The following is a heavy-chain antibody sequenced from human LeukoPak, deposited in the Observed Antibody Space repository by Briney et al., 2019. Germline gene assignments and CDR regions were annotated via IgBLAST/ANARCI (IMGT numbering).Heavy chain of an antibody. CDR2: ISGSGGST. D-gene: IGHD1-26*01. CDR3: ATTPSGSYPNWFDP. CDR1: GFTFSSYA. J-gene: IGHJ5*02. Sequence: PGGSLRLSCAASGFTFSSYAMSWVRQAPGKGLEWVSAISGSGGSTYCADSVKGRFTISRDNSKNTLYLQMNSLRAEDTAVYYCATTPSGSYPNWFDPWGQGTLVTVSS. V-gene: IGHV3-23*01.